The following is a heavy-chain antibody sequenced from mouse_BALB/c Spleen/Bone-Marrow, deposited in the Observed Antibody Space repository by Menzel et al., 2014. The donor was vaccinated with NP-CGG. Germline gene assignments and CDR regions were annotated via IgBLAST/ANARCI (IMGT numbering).Heavy chain of an antibody. V-gene: IGHV1-18*01. CDR1: GYSLSGYT. Sequence: EVQGVESGPELVKPGVSMKISCKASGYSLSGYTMNWVKQSHGKNLEWIGLINPYNGGTSYNQKFKGKATLTVDKSSSTAYMELLSLTSEDSAVYYCARDGYDRVYAMDYWGQGTSVTVSS. D-gene: IGHD2-2*01. CDR3: ARDGYDRVYAMDY. CDR2: INPYNGGT. J-gene: IGHJ4*01.